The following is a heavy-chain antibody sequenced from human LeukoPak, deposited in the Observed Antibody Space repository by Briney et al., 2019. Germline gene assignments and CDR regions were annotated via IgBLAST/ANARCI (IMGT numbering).Heavy chain of an antibody. J-gene: IGHJ6*02. D-gene: IGHD5-12*01. Sequence: SETLSLTCAVSGGSISSGGYSWSWIRQPPGKGLEWIGYIYHSGSTYYNPSLKSRVTISVDRSKNQFSLKLSSVTAADTAVYYCARGGYSGYVYHYYGMDVWGQGTTVTVSS. V-gene: IGHV4-30-2*01. CDR2: IYHSGST. CDR1: GGSISSGGYS. CDR3: ARGGYSGYVYHYYGMDV.